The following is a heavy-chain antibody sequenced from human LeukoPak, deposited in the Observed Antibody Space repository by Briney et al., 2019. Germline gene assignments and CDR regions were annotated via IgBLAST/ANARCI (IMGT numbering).Heavy chain of an antibody. J-gene: IGHJ5*02. V-gene: IGHV1-2*04. CDR3: ARGGYTVTTRYNWFDP. CDR1: GYTFTGYY. CDR2: INPNSGGT. D-gene: IGHD4-17*01. Sequence: GASVKVSCKASGYTFTGYYMHWVRQAPGQGLEWMGWINPNSGGTNYAQKFQGWVTMTRDTSISTAYMELSRLRSDDTAVYYCARGGYTVTTRYNWFDPWGQGTLVTVSS.